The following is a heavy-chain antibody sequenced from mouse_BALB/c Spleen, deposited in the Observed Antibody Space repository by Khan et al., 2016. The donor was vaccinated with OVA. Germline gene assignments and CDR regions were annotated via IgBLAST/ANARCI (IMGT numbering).Heavy chain of an antibody. CDR3: IRGAYSGLFAY. D-gene: IGHD2-10*01. J-gene: IGHJ3*01. CDR2: IDPANGND. Sequence: VQLQQSGAEFVKPGASVKLSCTASGLNIKDTYMHWINQRPQQGLVWIGRIDPANGNDRYDPKFQDKATITADASSNTAYLQLSSLTSEDTAVYYCIRGAYSGLFAYWGQGTLVTVSA. CDR1: GLNIKDTY. V-gene: IGHV14-3*02.